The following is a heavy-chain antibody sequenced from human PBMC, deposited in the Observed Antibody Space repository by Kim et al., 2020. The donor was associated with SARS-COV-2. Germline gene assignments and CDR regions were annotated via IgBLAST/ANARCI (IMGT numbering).Heavy chain of an antibody. Sequence: SETLSLTCAVYGGSFSGYYWSWIRQPPGKGLEWIGEINHSGSTNYNPSLKSRVTISVDTSKNQFSLKLSSVTAADTAVYYCARGLTPSLRYYYDSSGYADYWGQGTLVTVSS. D-gene: IGHD3-22*01. CDR1: GGSFSGYY. V-gene: IGHV4-34*01. CDR3: ARGLTPSLRYYYDSSGYADY. J-gene: IGHJ4*02. CDR2: INHSGST.